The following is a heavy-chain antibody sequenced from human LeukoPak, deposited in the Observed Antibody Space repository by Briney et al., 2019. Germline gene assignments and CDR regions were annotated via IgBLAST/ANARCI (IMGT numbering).Heavy chain of an antibody. J-gene: IGHJ4*02. V-gene: IGHV3-30*02. CDR2: IRNDRSNT. D-gene: IGHD3-22*01. CDR3: TRDRGGKDGTHYDSSGYSDY. Sequence: GGSLRLSCAASGFTFSNYAMHWVRQAPGKGLEWVAFIRNDRSNTYYADSVKGRFTISRDNSKNTLYLQMNNLRTEDTALYFCTRDRGGKDGTHYDSSGYSDYWGQGTLVTVSS. CDR1: GFTFSNYA.